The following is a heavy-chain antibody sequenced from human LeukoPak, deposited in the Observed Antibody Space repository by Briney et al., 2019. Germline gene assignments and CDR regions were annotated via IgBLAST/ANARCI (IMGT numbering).Heavy chain of an antibody. J-gene: IGHJ5*02. CDR2: ISSSSSYI. V-gene: IGHV3-21*01. CDR3: ARSYYYDSSGYYYDQEFDP. CDR1: GFTFDDYA. Sequence: GGSLRLSCAASGFTFDDYAMHWVRQAPGKGLEWVSSISSSSSYIYYADSVKGRFTISRDNAKNSLYLQMNSLRAEDTAVYYCARSYYYDSSGYYYDQEFDPWGQGTLVTVSS. D-gene: IGHD3-22*01.